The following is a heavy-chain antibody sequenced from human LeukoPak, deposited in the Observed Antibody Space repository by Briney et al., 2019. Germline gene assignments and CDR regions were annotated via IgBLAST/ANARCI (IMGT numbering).Heavy chain of an antibody. D-gene: IGHD1-1*01. Sequence: GGSLRLSCAASGFTFSTTWMTWVRQAPGKGLEWVGRVKSKNDGGTTDFAAPVKGRFTISRDDSKDTVYLQMISLKTEDTAVYYCTTVSATGTPFLWGQGTLVTVSS. CDR2: VKSKNDGGTT. J-gene: IGHJ4*02. CDR1: GFTFSTTW. CDR3: TTVSATGTPFL. V-gene: IGHV3-15*01.